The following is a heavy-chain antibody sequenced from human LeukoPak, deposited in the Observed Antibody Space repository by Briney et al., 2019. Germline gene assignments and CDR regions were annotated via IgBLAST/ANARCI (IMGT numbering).Heavy chain of an antibody. Sequence: GGSLRLSCAASGFTFSSYSMNWVRQAPGKGLEWVSSISSSSSYIYYADSVKGRFTISRDNAKNSLYLQMNSLRAEDTAVYYCASREGGDFYYWGQGTLVTVSS. CDR3: ASREGGDFYY. V-gene: IGHV3-21*01. J-gene: IGHJ4*02. CDR1: GFTFSSYS. CDR2: ISSSSSYI. D-gene: IGHD3-10*01.